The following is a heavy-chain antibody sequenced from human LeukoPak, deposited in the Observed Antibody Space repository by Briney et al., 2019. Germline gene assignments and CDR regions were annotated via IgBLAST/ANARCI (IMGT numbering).Heavy chain of an antibody. Sequence: GGSLRLSCAASGFTFSSYAMSWVRQAPGKGLEWVSAMSGSGGMTYSADSVKGRFTISRDNSKKTLYLQMNSLRAEDTAVYYCAKGPFFYYDASGYKYFDFWGQGTLVTVSS. CDR1: GFTFSSYA. J-gene: IGHJ4*02. D-gene: IGHD3-22*01. CDR2: MSGSGGMT. CDR3: AKGPFFYYDASGYKYFDF. V-gene: IGHV3-23*01.